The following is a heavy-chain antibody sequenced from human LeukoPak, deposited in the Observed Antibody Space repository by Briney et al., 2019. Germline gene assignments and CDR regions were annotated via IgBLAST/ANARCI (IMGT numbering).Heavy chain of an antibody. D-gene: IGHD5-18*01. CDR3: ARGRGYSYRAFDI. CDR1: GGSISSGGYY. V-gene: IGHV4-31*03. J-gene: IGHJ3*02. Sequence: SETLSLTCTVSGGSISSGGYYWSWIRQHPGMGLEWIGYIYYSGSTYYNPSLKSRVTISVDTSKNQFSLKLSSVTAADTAVYYCARGRGYSYRAFDIWGQGTMVTVSS. CDR2: IYYSGST.